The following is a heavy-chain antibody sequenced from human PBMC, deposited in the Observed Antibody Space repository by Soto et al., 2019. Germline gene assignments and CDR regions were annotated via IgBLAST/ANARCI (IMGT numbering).Heavy chain of an antibody. Sequence: ASVKVSCKVSGYTLTELSMHWVRQAPGKGLEWMGGFDPEDGETIYAQKFQGRVTMTEDTSTDTAYVELSSLRSEDTAVYYCATATLTTNSDAFDIWGQGTMVTVSS. V-gene: IGHV1-24*01. D-gene: IGHD4-17*01. CDR2: FDPEDGET. CDR3: ATATLTTNSDAFDI. CDR1: GYTLTELS. J-gene: IGHJ3*02.